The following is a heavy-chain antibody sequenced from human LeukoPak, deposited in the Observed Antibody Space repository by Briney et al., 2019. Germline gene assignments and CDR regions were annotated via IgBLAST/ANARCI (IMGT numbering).Heavy chain of an antibody. V-gene: IGHV3-23*01. CDR2: VSGSGNST. CDR1: GFTFSGSA. D-gene: IGHD2/OR15-2a*01. Sequence: GGSLRLSCAASGFTFSGSAMHWVRQASGKGLEWVSVVSGSGNSTYYADSVKGRFIISRDNSKNTLYLQMNSLRAEDTAVYYCAKIRSFYRDASDIWGQGTMVTVSS. CDR3: AKIRSFYRDASDI. J-gene: IGHJ3*02.